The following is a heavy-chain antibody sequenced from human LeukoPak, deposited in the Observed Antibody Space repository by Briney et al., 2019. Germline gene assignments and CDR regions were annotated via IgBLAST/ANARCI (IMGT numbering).Heavy chain of an antibody. Sequence: ASVKVSCKASGYTFTSYYMHWVRRAPGQGLEWMGIINPSGASTNYAQKFQGRVNMTRDTSTNTVYMELGSLRSEDTAVYYCARVAAAGFAYDKFDPWGQGTLVTVSS. D-gene: IGHD6-13*01. CDR3: ARVAAAGFAYDKFDP. CDR2: INPSGAST. CDR1: GYTFTSYY. V-gene: IGHV1-46*01. J-gene: IGHJ5*02.